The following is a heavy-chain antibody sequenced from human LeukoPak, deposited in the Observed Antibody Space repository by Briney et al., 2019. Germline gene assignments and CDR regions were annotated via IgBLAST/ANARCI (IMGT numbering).Heavy chain of an antibody. J-gene: IGHJ5*02. CDR1: GYTFSRYG. CDR2: ISAYNGNT. CDR3: ARADTMVWGVIWSLRRCAP. Sequence: ASVKVSCKASGYTFSRYGISWVRQAPGQGLEWMGWISAYNGNTNYAQKLQGRVTMTTDTSTSTAYMEPRSLRSGDTAVHYCARADTMVWGVIWSLRRCAPWGQGTLVTVSS. V-gene: IGHV1-18*01. D-gene: IGHD3-10*01.